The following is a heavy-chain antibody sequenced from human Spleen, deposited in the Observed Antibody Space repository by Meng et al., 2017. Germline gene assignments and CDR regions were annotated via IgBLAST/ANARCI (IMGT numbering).Heavy chain of an antibody. CDR1: GFTFSRHA. V-gene: IGHV3-30-3*01. CDR2: IADAGTKE. CDR3: VRWVFDY. J-gene: IGHJ4*02. Sequence: QVQLVWAGGGVVRPGRSLRVSCAASGFTFSRHAMHCVRQVPGKGLEWVAVIADAGTKESYSDSVKGRFTISRDNSKNTVYLQMNSLRGEDTAVYYCVRWVFDYWGQGTLVTVSS.